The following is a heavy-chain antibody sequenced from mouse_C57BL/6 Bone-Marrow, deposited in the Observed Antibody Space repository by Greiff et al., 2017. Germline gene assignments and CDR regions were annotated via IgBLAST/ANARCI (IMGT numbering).Heavy chain of an antibody. CDR1: GFTFSSYA. Sequence: EVQGVESGGGLVKPGGSLKLSCAASGFTFSSYAMSWVRPTPEKRLEWVATISDGGSYTYYPDNVKGRFTISRDNAKNNLYLQMGHLKSEDTAMYYCAREGTMIWYFDVWGTGTTVTVSS. CDR3: AREGTMIWYFDV. J-gene: IGHJ1*03. CDR2: ISDGGSYT. D-gene: IGHD2-4*01. V-gene: IGHV5-4*01.